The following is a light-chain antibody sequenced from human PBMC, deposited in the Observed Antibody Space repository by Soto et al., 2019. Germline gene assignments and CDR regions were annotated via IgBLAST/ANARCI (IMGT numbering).Light chain of an antibody. CDR1: ERIYSAY. V-gene: IGKV3-20*01. CDR3: QQYGNSPIT. CDR2: GTS. Sequence: LSRGERATLSCRASERIYSAYLGWYQQKPGQAPRLLIYGTSSRATGIPDRFSGSGSGTDFTLTISRLEPEDFAVYYCQQYGNSPITFGQGTRLEIK. J-gene: IGKJ5*01.